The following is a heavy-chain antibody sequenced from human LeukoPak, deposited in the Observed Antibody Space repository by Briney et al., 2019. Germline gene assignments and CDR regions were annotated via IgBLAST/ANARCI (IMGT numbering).Heavy chain of an antibody. J-gene: IGHJ4*02. Sequence: GGSLRLSCAASGFTFSSYAMSWVRQAPGEGLEWVSAISGSGGSTYYADSVKGRSTISRDNSKNTLYLQMNSLRAEDTAVYYCAKGSGDSCFSPLDSWGQGTLVTVSS. CDR3: AKGSGDSCFSPLDS. V-gene: IGHV3-23*01. D-gene: IGHD2-15*01. CDR1: GFTFSSYA. CDR2: ISGSGGST.